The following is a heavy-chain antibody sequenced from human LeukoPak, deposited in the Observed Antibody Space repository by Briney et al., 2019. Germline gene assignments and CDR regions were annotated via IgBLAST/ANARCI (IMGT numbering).Heavy chain of an antibody. J-gene: IGHJ4*02. Sequence: GASVKVSCRASGFTFTDYYMHWVRQAPGQGLEWMGWIKPNSGGTNYAQKFQGRVAMTRDTSISTAYMELSGLTSDDTAVYYCARDAPGSGYGSYYFDHWGQGTLATVSS. CDR3: ARDAPGSGYGSYYFDH. CDR2: IKPNSGGT. CDR1: GFTFTDYY. D-gene: IGHD5-12*01. V-gene: IGHV1-2*02.